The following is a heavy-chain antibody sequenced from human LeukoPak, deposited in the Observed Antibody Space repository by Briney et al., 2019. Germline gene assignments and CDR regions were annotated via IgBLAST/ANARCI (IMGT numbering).Heavy chain of an antibody. V-gene: IGHV1-24*01. CDR2: FYPEDGET. D-gene: IGHD2-15*01. Sequence: ASVKVSCKVSGYTLTVLSMHWVRQAPGKRLEWMGGFYPEDGETIYAQKLQGRVTMTEDTSSDTAYMELSSLRSEDTAVYYCTTRNVVVVASNYDYYYMDVWGKGTTVTVSS. J-gene: IGHJ6*03. CDR3: TTRNVVVVASNYDYYYMDV. CDR1: GYTLTVLS.